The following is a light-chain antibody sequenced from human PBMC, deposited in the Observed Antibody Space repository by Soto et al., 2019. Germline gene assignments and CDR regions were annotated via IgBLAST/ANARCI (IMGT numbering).Light chain of an antibody. J-gene: IGLJ3*02. CDR3: QAYDNSLGVSVL. CDR1: SSDIGDYTH. Sequence: QSVLTQPASVSGSPGQSITISCTGTSSDIGDYTHVSWYQQHPGKAPKLIIYEVSDRPSGVSNRFSGSKSGTSASLAITGLQAEDEADYYCQAYDNSLGVSVLFGGGTKLTVL. V-gene: IGLV2-14*01. CDR2: EVS.